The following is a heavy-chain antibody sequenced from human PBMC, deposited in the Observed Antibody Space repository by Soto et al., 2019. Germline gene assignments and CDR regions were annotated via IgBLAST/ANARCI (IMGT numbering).Heavy chain of an antibody. CDR3: AHTTTYDYDTSGYYYPGYVFDI. J-gene: IGHJ3*02. CDR1: GFSLSTSGVG. V-gene: IGHV2-5*01. D-gene: IGHD3-22*01. CDR2: IYWNDDK. Sequence: SGPTLVNPTQTLTLTCTFSGFSLSTSGVGVGWIRQPPGQALEWLALIYWNDDKRYSPSLKSRLTITMNTSKNQVVLTMTNMDPVDTATYYCAHTTTYDYDTSGYYYPGYVFDIWGKGTMFTVSS.